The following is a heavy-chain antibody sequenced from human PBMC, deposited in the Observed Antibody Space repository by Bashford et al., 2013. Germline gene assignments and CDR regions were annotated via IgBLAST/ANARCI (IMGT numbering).Heavy chain of an antibody. CDR2: INPSGGST. Sequence: VASVKVSCKASGGTFSSYAISWVRQAPGQGLEWMGIINPSGGSTSYAQKLQGRVTMTRDTSTSTVYMELSSLRSEDTAVYYCARDLKGASGYLLSAFDIWGQGTMVTVSS. V-gene: IGHV1-46*04. CDR1: GGTFSSYA. J-gene: IGHJ3*02. D-gene: IGHD3-3*01. CDR3: ARDLKGASGYLLSAFDI.